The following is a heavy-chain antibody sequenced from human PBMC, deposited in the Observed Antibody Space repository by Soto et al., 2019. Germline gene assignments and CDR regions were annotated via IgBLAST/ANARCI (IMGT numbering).Heavy chain of an antibody. V-gene: IGHV3-23*01. CDR3: AKARCITTNCYVPDY. D-gene: IGHD3-10*01. CDR1: GFTFSTYT. J-gene: IGHJ4*02. Sequence: SLRLSCVASGFTFSTYTMSWVRQAPGKGLEWVSVISASGGSPSYADSVQGRFSISRDNAKNTLYLQMDSLRGEDTAMYYCAKARCITTNCYVPDYWGQGTMVTSPQ. CDR2: ISASGGSP.